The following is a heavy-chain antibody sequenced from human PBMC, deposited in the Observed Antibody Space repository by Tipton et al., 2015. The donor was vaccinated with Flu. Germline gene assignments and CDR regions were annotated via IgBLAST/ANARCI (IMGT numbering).Heavy chain of an antibody. J-gene: IGHJ4*02. Sequence: TLSLTCTVSGGSINGYYWSWIRQPPGKGLEWIGDMSYSENTYYNPSLKSRVVISVDTSKNHFSLKLKSVTAADTAVYYCARLSYYDVDLKNFYFDHWGQGALVTVSS. V-gene: IGHV4-59*04. CDR3: ARLSYYDVDLKNFYFDH. CDR1: GGSINGYY. D-gene: IGHD3-10*02. CDR2: MSYSENT.